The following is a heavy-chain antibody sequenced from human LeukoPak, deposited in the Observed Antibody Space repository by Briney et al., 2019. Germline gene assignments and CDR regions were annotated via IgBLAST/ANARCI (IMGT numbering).Heavy chain of an antibody. CDR3: ARDIELST. V-gene: IGHV3-23*01. CDR2: ISFSGDNT. Sequence: GGALRLSCVAPGYTFRDSAMSWVRQAPGKGLEWVSLISFSGDNTYYTDSVKGRFTISRDNSKDTLYLQMNSLRAEDTAIYYCARDIELSTWGLGTMVTVSS. CDR1: GYTFRDSA. D-gene: IGHD3-16*02. J-gene: IGHJ3*01.